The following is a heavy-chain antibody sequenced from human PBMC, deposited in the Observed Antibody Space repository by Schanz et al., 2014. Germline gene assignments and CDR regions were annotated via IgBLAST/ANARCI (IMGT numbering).Heavy chain of an antibody. CDR3: TRGGYSYALSAFDI. CDR1: GYTFTDYP. Sequence: QVQLVQSWAEVKGPGASVKVSCKTSGYTFTDYPINWVRQAPGRRLEWMGWINTASGNTRYSEAFQGRVTMTTDTSTGTAYMELRSLRSDDTALYYCTRGGYSYALSAFDIWGQGTMVTVSS. J-gene: IGHJ3*02. CDR2: INTASGNT. V-gene: IGHV1-3*04. D-gene: IGHD5-18*01.